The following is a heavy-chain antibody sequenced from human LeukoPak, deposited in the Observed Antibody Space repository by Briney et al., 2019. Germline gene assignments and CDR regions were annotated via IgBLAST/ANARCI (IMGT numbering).Heavy chain of an antibody. V-gene: IGHV4-59*01. CDR3: ARGRYSIHWYFDL. D-gene: IGHD6-13*01. J-gene: IGHJ2*01. CDR2: IYYSGST. CDR1: GGSISSYY. Sequence: SETLSLTCTVSGGSISSYYWSWIRQPPGKGLEWIGYIYYSGSTNYNPSLKSRVTISVDTSKNQFPLKLSSVTAADTAVYYCARGRYSIHWYFDLWGRGTLVTVSS.